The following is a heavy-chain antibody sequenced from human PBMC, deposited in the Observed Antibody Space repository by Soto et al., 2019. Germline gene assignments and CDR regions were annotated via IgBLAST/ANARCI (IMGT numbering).Heavy chain of an antibody. Sequence: ETLSLTCTVSGGSISSSSYYCGWIRQPPGRGLEWIVSIYYSGSTYYNPSLKSRVTISVDTSKNQFSLKLSSVTAADTAVYYCARQRRGLDYDILTGYRYPLSFDYWGQGTLVTVSS. CDR3: ARQRRGLDYDILTGYRYPLSFDY. D-gene: IGHD3-9*01. V-gene: IGHV4-39*01. CDR1: GGSISSSSYY. J-gene: IGHJ4*02. CDR2: IYYSGST.